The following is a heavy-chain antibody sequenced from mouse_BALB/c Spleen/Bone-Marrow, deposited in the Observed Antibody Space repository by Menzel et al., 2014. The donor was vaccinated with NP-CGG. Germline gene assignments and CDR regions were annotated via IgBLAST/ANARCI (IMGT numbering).Heavy chain of an antibody. Sequence: EVQLQQSGPELVKPGASVKMSCKASGYTFTSYVMHWVKQKPGQGLEWIGYINPYNDGTKYNEKFKGKATLTSDKSSSTAYMELSSLTPEDSAVYYCARWRYPYAMDYWGQGTSVTVSS. CDR3: ARWRYPYAMDY. J-gene: IGHJ4*01. CDR1: GYTFTSYV. D-gene: IGHD5-1-1*01. V-gene: IGHV1-14*01. CDR2: INPYNDGT.